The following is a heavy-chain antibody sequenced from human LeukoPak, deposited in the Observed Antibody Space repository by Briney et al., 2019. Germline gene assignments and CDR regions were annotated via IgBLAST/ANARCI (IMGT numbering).Heavy chain of an antibody. CDR2: ISSSSSYI. CDR3: ARDRGYDILTGYYDY. Sequence: GGSLRLSCAASGFTFSSYSMNWVRQAPGKGLEWVSSISSSSSYIYYADSVKGRSTISRDNAKNSLYLQMNSLRAEDTAVYYCARDRGYDILTGYYDYWGQGTLVTVSS. J-gene: IGHJ4*02. V-gene: IGHV3-21*01. CDR1: GFTFSSYS. D-gene: IGHD3-9*01.